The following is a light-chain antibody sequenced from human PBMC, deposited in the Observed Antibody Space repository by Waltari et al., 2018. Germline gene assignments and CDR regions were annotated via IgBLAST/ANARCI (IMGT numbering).Light chain of an antibody. CDR3: QQYYSRPRT. Sequence: DVVMTQSPDSLTVSLGERATINCKSSQSLLYSSNNKNYLAWYQQRPGHPPKLLIYWASTRESVVPDRFSGSGSGTDFTLTISSLQAEDVAVYYCQQYYSRPRTFGQGTKVEIK. CDR1: QSLLYSSNNKNY. J-gene: IGKJ1*01. V-gene: IGKV4-1*01. CDR2: WAS.